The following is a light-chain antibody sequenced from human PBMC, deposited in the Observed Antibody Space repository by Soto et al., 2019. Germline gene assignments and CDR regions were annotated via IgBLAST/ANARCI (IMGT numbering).Light chain of an antibody. Sequence: QSALTQPASVSGSPGQSITISCTGTTSDVGGYNYVSWYQQHPGKAPKVMIYEVSNRPSGVSNRFSGSKSGNTASLTISGLQAEDEGDYYCSSYTTISSLVFGGGTKVTVL. CDR2: EVS. V-gene: IGLV2-14*01. CDR3: SSYTTISSLV. J-gene: IGLJ2*01. CDR1: TSDVGGYNY.